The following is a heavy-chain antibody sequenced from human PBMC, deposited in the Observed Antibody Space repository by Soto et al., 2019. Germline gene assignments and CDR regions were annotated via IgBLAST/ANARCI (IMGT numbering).Heavy chain of an antibody. CDR2: ISGSGGST. J-gene: IGHJ4*02. CDR3: AKSMGDSWYLDYYDY. CDR1: GLTFRAFS. V-gene: IGHV3-23*01. Sequence: EVQLLDSGGGLVQPGGSLRLSCAASGLTFRAFSMSWVRQPPGKGLEWVSGISGSGGSTYYADSVKGRFTISRDSSSNTLYLQMSSLRAEDTAVYYCAKSMGDSWYLDYYDYWGQGTLVTVSS. D-gene: IGHD5-12*01.